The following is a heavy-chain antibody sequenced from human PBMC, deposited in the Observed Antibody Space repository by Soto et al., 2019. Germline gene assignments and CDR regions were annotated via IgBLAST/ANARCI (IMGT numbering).Heavy chain of an antibody. Sequence: SETLSLTCTVSGGSISGYYWSWIRQPPGKGLQWIGYIYSSGSTNYNPSLKSRVTISVDTSKNQFSLNLSSVTAADTAVYYCARQRRDFDYWGQGSLVTVSS. CDR3: ARQRRDFDY. CDR1: GGSISGYY. CDR2: IYSSGST. V-gene: IGHV4-59*08. J-gene: IGHJ4*02.